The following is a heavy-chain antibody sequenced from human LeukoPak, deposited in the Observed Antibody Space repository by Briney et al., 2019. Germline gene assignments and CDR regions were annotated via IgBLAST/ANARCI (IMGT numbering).Heavy chain of an antibody. CDR2: ISAYNGNT. CDR1: GHTFTTYG. D-gene: IGHD4-17*01. V-gene: IGHV1-18*01. J-gene: IGHJ4*02. Sequence: ASVKVSCKASGHTFTTYGIIWVRQAPGRGLEWMGWISAYNGNTKYAQKLQGRVTMTTDTSTSTAYMELRSLRSDDTAVYYCAREGKYGDYLYYFDYWGQGTLVTVSS. CDR3: AREGKYGDYLYYFDY.